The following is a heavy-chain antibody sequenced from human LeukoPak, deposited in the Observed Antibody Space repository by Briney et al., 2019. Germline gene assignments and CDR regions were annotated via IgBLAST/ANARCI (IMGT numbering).Heavy chain of an antibody. D-gene: IGHD4/OR15-4a*01. J-gene: IGHJ6*03. CDR2: IYPSGTT. CDR3: ASLKVSVVLGAISYYMDV. Sequence: SETLSLTCTVSGASITNFYWSWVRRPPGKGLEWIGYIYPSGTTNYNPSLQSRGTMSLDTSKNQLSLRLSSVTAADTAVYFCASLKVSVVLGAISYYMDVWGKGTTVTASS. CDR1: GASITNFY. V-gene: IGHV4-4*09.